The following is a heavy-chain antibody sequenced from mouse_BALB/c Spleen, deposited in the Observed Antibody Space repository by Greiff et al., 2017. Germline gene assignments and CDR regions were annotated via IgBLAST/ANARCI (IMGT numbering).Heavy chain of an antibody. V-gene: IGHV5-6-5*01. Sequence: EVHLVESGGGLVKPGGSLKLSCAASGFTFSSYAMSWVRQTPEKRLEWVASISSGGSTYYPDSVKGRFTISRDNARNILYLQMSSLRSEDTAMYYCAREDYFDYGSSLDYWGQGTTLTVSS. J-gene: IGHJ2*01. CDR3: AREDYFDYGSSLDY. CDR1: GFTFSSYA. D-gene: IGHD1-1*01. CDR2: ISSGGST.